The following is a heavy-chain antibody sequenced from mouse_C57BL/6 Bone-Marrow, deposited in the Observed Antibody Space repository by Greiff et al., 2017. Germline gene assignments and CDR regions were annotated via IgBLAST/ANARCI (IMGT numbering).Heavy chain of an antibody. J-gene: IGHJ3*01. D-gene: IGHD2-5*01. CDR2: FYPGSGSI. V-gene: IGHV1-62-2*01. CDR1: GYTFTEYT. Sequence: VQRVESGAELVKPGASVKLSCKASGYTFTEYTIHWVKQRSGQGLEWIGWFYPGSGSIKYNEKFKDKATLTADKSSSTVYMELSRLTSEDSAVYFCARHEPRYSMFAYWGQGTLVTVSA. CDR3: ARHEPRYSMFAY.